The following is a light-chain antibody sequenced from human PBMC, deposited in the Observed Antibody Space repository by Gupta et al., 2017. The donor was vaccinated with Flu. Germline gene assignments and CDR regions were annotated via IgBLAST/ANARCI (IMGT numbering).Light chain of an antibody. CDR2: EVA. V-gene: IGLV2-23*02. CDR3: CSYAGGYV. Sequence: GTSTDLASYNLVSWYQQHPGKAPRLIIYEVAKRPSGVSNRFSGSKSGDTASLTISGLLDDDESDYYCCSYAGGYVFGIGTRVTVL. CDR1: STDLASYNL. J-gene: IGLJ1*01.